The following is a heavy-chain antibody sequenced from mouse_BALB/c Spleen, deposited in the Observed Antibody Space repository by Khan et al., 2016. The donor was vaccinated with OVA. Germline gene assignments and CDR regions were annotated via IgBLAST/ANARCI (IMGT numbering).Heavy chain of an antibody. Sequence: VQLKESGPELVRPGASVKISCKASGYSFTGYFMNWVMQSHGKSLEWIGRINPHIGETFYNQRFTDKATLTVDESSGTAHLELRSLASEDSAVYYCTRIYRSDFDYWGQGTTLTVSS. J-gene: IGHJ2*01. D-gene: IGHD1-1*01. V-gene: IGHV1-20*02. CDR3: TRIYRSDFDY. CDR1: GYSFTGYF. CDR2: INPHIGET.